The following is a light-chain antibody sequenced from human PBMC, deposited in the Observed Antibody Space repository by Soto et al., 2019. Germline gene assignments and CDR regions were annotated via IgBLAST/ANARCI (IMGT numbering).Light chain of an antibody. CDR2: AAY. CDR1: QSISTW. J-gene: IGKJ3*01. V-gene: IGKV1-12*01. CDR3: QQGHSFPFT. Sequence: DIQMTQSPSSVSAAVGDRVTITCRASQSISTWLAWYQQKPGKAPNLLIYAAYSLHSEVPSRFRCSRSGTDFNLTIDGLQPEDFATYFCQQGHSFPFTFGPGTKVDIK.